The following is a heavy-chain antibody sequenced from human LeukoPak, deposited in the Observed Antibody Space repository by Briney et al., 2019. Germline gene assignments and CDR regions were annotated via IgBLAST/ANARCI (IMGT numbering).Heavy chain of an antibody. Sequence: SQTLSLTCTVSGGSVSSGGYYWSWIRQPAGKGLEWIGRIQSSGSTEYNPSLKSRVAISIDTSKNQFSLKLSSVTAADTAVYYCAVDSSSWSSMDYWGQGTLVTVSS. CDR3: AVDSSSWSSMDY. D-gene: IGHD6-13*01. J-gene: IGHJ4*02. V-gene: IGHV4-61*02. CDR1: GGSVSSGGYY. CDR2: IQSSGST.